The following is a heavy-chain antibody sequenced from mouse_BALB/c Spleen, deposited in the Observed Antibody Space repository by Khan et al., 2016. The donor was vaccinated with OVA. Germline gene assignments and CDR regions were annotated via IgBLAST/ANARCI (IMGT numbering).Heavy chain of an antibody. V-gene: IGHV1-4*01. D-gene: IGHD2-14*01. CDR1: GYTFTSNT. CDR2: INPRSGYT. J-gene: IGHJ4*01. CDR3: ARRTTGYTMDY. Sequence: VQLQQSGAELVRPGASVRMSCKASGYTFTSNTMHWVKQRPGQGLEWIGYINPRSGYTNYNQNFKDKATLTADKSSSTAYMQLSSLTSEDSAVYYWARRTTGYTMDYWGQGTSVTVSS.